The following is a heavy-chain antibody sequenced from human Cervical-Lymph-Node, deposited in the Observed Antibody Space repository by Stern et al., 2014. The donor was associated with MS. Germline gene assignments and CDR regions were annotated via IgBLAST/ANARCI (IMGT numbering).Heavy chain of an antibody. CDR2: IYYSGTT. CDR3: ARATDL. J-gene: IGHJ5*02. V-gene: IGHV4-59*01. Sequence: QVQLKESGPGLQRPSETLSLTCTVSGASITNYYWSWIRQPPGKGLEWIGYIYYSGTTNYNASLKGRVAISIDTSKTQFSLRLSSVTAADTAVYYCARATDLWGQGTLVTVSS. CDR1: GASITNYY.